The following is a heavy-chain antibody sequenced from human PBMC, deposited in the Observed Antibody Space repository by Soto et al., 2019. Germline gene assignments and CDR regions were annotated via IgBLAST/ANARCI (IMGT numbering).Heavy chain of an antibody. Sequence: SETLSLTCTVSGASINSDYWSCIRQSPGKGLEWIGYIYHMGGTDYNPSLKSRVTISIDKSKNQFSLNLRSVTAADTAVYFCARFTYKSGFNWFDPWGQGTQVTVSS. CDR3: ARFTYKSGFNWFDP. J-gene: IGHJ5*02. CDR1: GASINSDY. V-gene: IGHV4-59*03. CDR2: IYHMGGT. D-gene: IGHD5-12*01.